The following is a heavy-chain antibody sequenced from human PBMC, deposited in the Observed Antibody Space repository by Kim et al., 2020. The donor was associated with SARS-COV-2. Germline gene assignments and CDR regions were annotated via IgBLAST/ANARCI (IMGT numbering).Heavy chain of an antibody. Sequence: SGPTLVNPTQTLTLTCTFSGFSLTTDRAGVTWVRQPPGKALEWLALIYGNGQARYNLSLRSRLTIAKDTSRNQVVLRLTNMDPADTGTYYCAHDSPGLYGFDVWGQGTTVTVSS. CDR2: IYGNGQA. CDR1: GFSLTTDRAG. J-gene: IGHJ6*02. V-gene: IGHV2-5*01. CDR3: AHDSPGLYGFDV. D-gene: IGHD2-8*01.